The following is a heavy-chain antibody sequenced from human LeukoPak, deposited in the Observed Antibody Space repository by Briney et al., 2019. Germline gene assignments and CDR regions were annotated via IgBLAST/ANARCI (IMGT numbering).Heavy chain of an antibody. CDR1: GFTFDDYA. CDR2: ISWDGGSS. V-gene: IGHV3-43D*03. J-gene: IGHJ4*02. Sequence: GGSLRLSCAASGFTFDDYAMHWVRQAPGKGLEWVSLISWDGGSSYYADSVKVRFTISRDNSKNSLYLQMNSLRAQDTALYYCGKDVKFNRLNYFDYWGQGTLVTVSS. CDR3: GKDVKFNRLNYFDY. D-gene: IGHD6-25*01.